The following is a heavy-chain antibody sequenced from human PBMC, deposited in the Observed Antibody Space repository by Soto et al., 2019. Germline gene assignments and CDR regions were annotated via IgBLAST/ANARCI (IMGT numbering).Heavy chain of an antibody. Sequence: EVQLVESGGGLVQPGGSLRLSCAASGFTFSSYSMNWVRQAPGKGLEWVSYISSSSTIYYADSVKSRFTISRDNAKNSLYLQMNSLRAEDTAVYYCARHPERIAEIGWFDPSGQGTLVTVSS. D-gene: IGHD6-13*01. CDR2: ISSSSTI. CDR1: GFTFSSYS. CDR3: ARHPERIAEIGWFDP. V-gene: IGHV3-48*01. J-gene: IGHJ5*02.